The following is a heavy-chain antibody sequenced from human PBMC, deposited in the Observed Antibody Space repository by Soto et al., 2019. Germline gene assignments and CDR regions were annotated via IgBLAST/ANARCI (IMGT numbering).Heavy chain of an antibody. J-gene: IGHJ4*02. V-gene: IGHV4-59*01. CDR2: IYYSGST. CDR1: GGSINSYY. D-gene: IGHD3-9*01. CDR3: ARMRNSLTAYPGHFDY. Sequence: QVQLQESGPGLVKPSETLSLTCTVSGGSINSYYWSWIRQPPGKGLEWIGYIYYSGSTNYNPSLKSRVTLSVDTSKPRFPVKLSSVTPADTAVYYCARMRNSLTAYPGHFDYWGQGTLVTVSS.